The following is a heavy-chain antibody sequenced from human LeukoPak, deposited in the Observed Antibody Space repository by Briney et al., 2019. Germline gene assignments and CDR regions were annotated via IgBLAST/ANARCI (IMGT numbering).Heavy chain of an antibody. Sequence: SETLSLTCTVSGGSISSYYWSWIRQPPGKGLEWIGYIYYSGRTYYNPSLKSRVTIFVDTSKNQFSLKLNSVTAADTAVYYCARSQATAMVSDYWGQGTLVTVSS. D-gene: IGHD2-2*01. CDR3: ARSQATAMVSDY. CDR1: GGSISSYY. CDR2: IYYSGRT. V-gene: IGHV4-59*04. J-gene: IGHJ4*02.